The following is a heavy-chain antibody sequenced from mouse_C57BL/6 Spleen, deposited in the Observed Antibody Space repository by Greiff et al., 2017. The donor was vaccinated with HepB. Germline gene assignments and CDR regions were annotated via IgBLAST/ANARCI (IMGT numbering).Heavy chain of an antibody. Sequence: EVQLVESGGGLVKPGGSLKLSCAASGFTFSDYGMHWVRQAPEKGLEWVAYISSGSSTIYYADTVKGRFTISRDNAKNTLFLQMTSLRSEDTAMYYCARDWGYYYGSSYAMDYWGQGTSVTVSS. V-gene: IGHV5-17*01. CDR1: GFTFSDYG. J-gene: IGHJ4*01. CDR2: ISSGSSTI. CDR3: ARDWGYYYGSSYAMDY. D-gene: IGHD1-1*01.